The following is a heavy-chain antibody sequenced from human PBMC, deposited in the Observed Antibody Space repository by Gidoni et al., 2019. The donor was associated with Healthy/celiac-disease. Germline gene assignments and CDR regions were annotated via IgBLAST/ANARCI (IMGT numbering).Heavy chain of an antibody. D-gene: IGHD2-2*01. V-gene: IGHV3-73*01. CDR1: GFTFSGSA. CDR2: IRSKANSYAT. Sequence: EVQLVESGGGLVQPGGSLNLSCAASGFTFSGSAMPWVRQASGKGLEWVGRIRSKANSYATAYAASVKGRFTISRDDSKNTAYLQMNSLKTEDTAVYYCTRSVLVNGMDVWGQGTTVTVSS. J-gene: IGHJ6*02. CDR3: TRSVLVNGMDV.